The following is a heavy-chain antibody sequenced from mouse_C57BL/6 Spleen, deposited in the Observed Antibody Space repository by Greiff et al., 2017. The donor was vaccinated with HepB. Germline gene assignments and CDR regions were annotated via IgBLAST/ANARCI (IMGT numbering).Heavy chain of an antibody. CDR2: ISSGGSYT. CDR1: GFTFSSYG. J-gene: IGHJ2*01. D-gene: IGHD2-5*01. V-gene: IGHV5-6*01. Sequence: EVMLVESGGDLVKPGGSLKLSCAASGFTFSSYGMSWVRQTPDKRLEWVATISSGGSYTYYPDSVKGRFTISRDNAKNTLYLQMSSLKSEDTAMYYCARPYSKEGGYYFDYWGQGTTLTVSS. CDR3: ARPYSKEGGYYFDY.